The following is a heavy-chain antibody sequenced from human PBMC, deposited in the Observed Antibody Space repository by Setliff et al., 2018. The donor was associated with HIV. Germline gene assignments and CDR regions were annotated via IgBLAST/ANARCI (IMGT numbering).Heavy chain of an antibody. D-gene: IGHD3-3*01. Sequence: SETLSLTCTVSGGSISTYYWSWIRQPPGKGLEWIGYIYTSGRTYYNPSLKTRVTISIDTSKTQVSLKLSSLTAADTAVYYGAGHANYDFWSGYWAYCFDYWGQGTLVTVSS. CDR3: AGHANYDFWSGYWAYCFDY. CDR1: GGSISTYY. J-gene: IGHJ4*02. CDR2: IYTSGRT. V-gene: IGHV4-4*09.